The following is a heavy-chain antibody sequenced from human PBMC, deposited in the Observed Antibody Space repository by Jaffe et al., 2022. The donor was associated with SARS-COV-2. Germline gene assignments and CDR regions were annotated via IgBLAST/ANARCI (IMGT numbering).Heavy chain of an antibody. D-gene: IGHD2-15*01. J-gene: IGHJ4*02. CDR2: IYHSGST. CDR1: GGSISSSNW. CDR3: ASLYRELRDGCSGGSCSRRGYYFDY. Sequence: QVQLQESGPGLVKPSGTLSLTCAVSGGSISSSNWWSWVRQPPGKGLEWIGEIYHSGSTNYNPSLKSRVTISVDKSKNQFSLKLSSVTAADTAVYYCASLYRELRDGCSGGSCSRRGYYFDYWGQGTLVTVSS. V-gene: IGHV4-4*02.